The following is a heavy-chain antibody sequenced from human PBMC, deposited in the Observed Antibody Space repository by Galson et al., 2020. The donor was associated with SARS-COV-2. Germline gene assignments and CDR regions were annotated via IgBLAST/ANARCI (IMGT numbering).Heavy chain of an antibody. CDR3: TSSGRGGYYYGMDI. CDR1: GFIFSDST. D-gene: IGHD1-26*01. Sequence: TGGSLRLSCAASGFIFSDSTVHWVRQASGKGLEWVGRIRSKTHDYATAYSASVKGTFTISRDDSRNTAYLQMNSLKTEDTAVYYCTSSGRGGYYYGMDIWGQGTTVTVSS. J-gene: IGHJ6*02. CDR2: IRSKTHDYAT. V-gene: IGHV3-73*01.